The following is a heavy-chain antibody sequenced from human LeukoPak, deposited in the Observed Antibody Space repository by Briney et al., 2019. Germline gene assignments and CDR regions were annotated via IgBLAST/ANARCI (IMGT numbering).Heavy chain of an antibody. Sequence: GASVKVSCKASGYTFTGYYMHWVRQAPGQGLEWVGWINPNSGGTNYAQKFQGWVTMTRDTSISTAYMELSRLRSDDTAVYYCARDPSSSDYYCGSGGSFDYWGQGTLVTVSS. CDR1: GYTFTGYY. V-gene: IGHV1-2*04. CDR2: INPNSGGT. CDR3: ARDPSSSDYYCGSGGSFDY. J-gene: IGHJ4*02. D-gene: IGHD3-10*01.